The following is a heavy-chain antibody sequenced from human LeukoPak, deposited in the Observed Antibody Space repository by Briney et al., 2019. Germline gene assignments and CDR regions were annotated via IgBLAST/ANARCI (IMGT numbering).Heavy chain of an antibody. CDR3: ARVQPPGYSYGFYYYYMDG. J-gene: IGHJ6*03. CDR1: GGSISSYY. D-gene: IGHD5-18*01. Sequence: PSETLSLTCTVSGGSISSYYWSWIRQPPGKGLEWSGYIYYSGSTNYNPSLKSRVTISVDTSKNQISLKLSSVTAADTAVYYCARVQPPGYSYGFYYYYMDGWGKGTTVTVSS. CDR2: IYYSGST. V-gene: IGHV4-59*01.